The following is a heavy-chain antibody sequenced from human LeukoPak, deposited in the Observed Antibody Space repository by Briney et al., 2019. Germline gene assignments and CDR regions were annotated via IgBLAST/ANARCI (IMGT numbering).Heavy chain of an antibody. J-gene: IGHJ4*02. CDR3: AKRRDGSLLDY. CDR2: INGGGVNT. CDR1: GFTFSSYA. V-gene: IGHV3-23*01. Sequence: GGSLRLSCAASGFTFSSYAMSWVRQAPGKGLEWVSTINGGGVNTHYADSVGGRFTISRDNSKNTLFLQMNSLRTEDTAVYYCAKRRDGSLLDYWGQGTLVTVSS.